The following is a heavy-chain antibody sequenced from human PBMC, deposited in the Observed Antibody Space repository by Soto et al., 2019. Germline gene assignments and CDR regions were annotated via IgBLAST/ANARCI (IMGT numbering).Heavy chain of an antibody. V-gene: IGHV1-8*01. CDR3: ARARNWNGLDY. J-gene: IGHJ4*02. CDR1: GYTFTSYD. Sequence: QVQLVQSGAEVKKPGASVKVSCKASGYTFTSYDINWVRQATGQGLEWMGWMNPNSGNTGYAQKFQGRVTMTRNTSISTAYMELSSLISDATAVYSCARARNWNGLDYWGQGTLVTVSS. D-gene: IGHD1-1*01. CDR2: MNPNSGNT.